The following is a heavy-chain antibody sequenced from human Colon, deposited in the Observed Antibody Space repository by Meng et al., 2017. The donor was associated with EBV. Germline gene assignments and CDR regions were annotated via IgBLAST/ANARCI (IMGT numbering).Heavy chain of an antibody. CDR3: ARDTSTWGNKGLDH. V-gene: IGHV4-30-2*01. Sequence: HLPLQEAGSGLVKPSQTLSLTFVVSGDSVTNGGYSWSWIRQPPGKGLEWIGYIYHSGSTKYNPSLKSRVTISVDTSKNQFSLKLSSVTAADTAVYYCARDTSTWGNKGLDHWGQGILVTVSS. CDR2: IYHSGST. D-gene: IGHD7-27*01. J-gene: IGHJ4*02. CDR1: GDSVTNGGYS.